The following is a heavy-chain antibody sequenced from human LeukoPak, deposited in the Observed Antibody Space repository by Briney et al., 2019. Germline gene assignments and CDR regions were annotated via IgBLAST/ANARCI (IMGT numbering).Heavy chain of an antibody. CDR2: IYYSGST. J-gene: IGHJ5*02. Sequence: PSQTLSLTCTVSGGSISSGVYYWSWIRQHPGKGLEWIGYIYYSGSTYYNPSLKSRVTISVDTSKNQFSLKLSSVTAADTAVYYCARDGPYIVVVPAAMPRFDPWGQGTLVTVSS. V-gene: IGHV4-31*03. CDR1: GGSISSGVYY. D-gene: IGHD2-2*01. CDR3: ARDGPYIVVVPAAMPRFDP.